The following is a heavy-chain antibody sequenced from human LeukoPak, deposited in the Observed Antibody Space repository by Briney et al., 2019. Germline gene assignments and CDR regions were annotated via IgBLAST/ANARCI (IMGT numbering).Heavy chain of an antibody. CDR1: GYTFTGYY. CDR2: INPNSGGT. CDR3: ARDRRYFDWLLSNWFDP. V-gene: IGHV1-2*02. Sequence: ASVKVSCKASGYTFTGYYMHWVRQAPGQGLKWMGWINPNSGGTNYAQKFQGRVTMTRDTSISTAYMELSRLRSDDTAVYYRARDRRYFDWLLSNWFDPWGQGTLVTVSS. J-gene: IGHJ5*02. D-gene: IGHD3-9*01.